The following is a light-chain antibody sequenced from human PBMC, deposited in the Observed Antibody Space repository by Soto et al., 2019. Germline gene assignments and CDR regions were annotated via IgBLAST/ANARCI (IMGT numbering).Light chain of an antibody. CDR3: QQYNTWPRT. J-gene: IGKJ1*01. CDR1: QGFKDY. CDR2: GAS. V-gene: IGKV3-15*01. Sequence: EIVITQSPATLSVSPGERATLSCRASQGFKDYLAWFQQKPGQAHRLRIYGASTRATAIPARFSGSGSGTEFTLSISSLQSEDFVVYYCQQYNTWPRTFGQGTKVETK.